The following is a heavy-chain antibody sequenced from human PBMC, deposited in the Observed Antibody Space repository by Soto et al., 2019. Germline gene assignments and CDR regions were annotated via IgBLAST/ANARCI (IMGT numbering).Heavy chain of an antibody. CDR2: IYYSGST. CDR3: ATDSTTYYYDSSGYYPLNAFDI. J-gene: IGHJ3*02. D-gene: IGHD3-22*01. V-gene: IGHV4-31*03. CDR1: GGSISSGGYY. Sequence: QVQLQESGPGLVKPSQTLSLTCTVSGGSISSGGYYWSWIRQHPGKGLEWIGYIYYSGSTYYNPSLKSRVTMSVATSKNQFSLKLSSVTAADTAVYYCATDSTTYYYDSSGYYPLNAFDIWGQGTMVTVSS.